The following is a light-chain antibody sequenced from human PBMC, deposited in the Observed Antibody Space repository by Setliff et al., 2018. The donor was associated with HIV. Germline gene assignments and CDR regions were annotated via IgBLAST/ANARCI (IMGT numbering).Light chain of an antibody. J-gene: IGLJ1*01. CDR1: SSDVGGYNY. Sequence: QSALTQPPSASGSPGQSVTISCTGTSSDVGGYNYVSWYQHHPGKAPKLMIYEVTKRPSGVPDRFSASKSGNTASLTVSGLQAEDEADYYCSSYAGSNILYVFGTGTKGTVL. CDR3: SSYAGSNILYV. V-gene: IGLV2-8*01. CDR2: EVT.